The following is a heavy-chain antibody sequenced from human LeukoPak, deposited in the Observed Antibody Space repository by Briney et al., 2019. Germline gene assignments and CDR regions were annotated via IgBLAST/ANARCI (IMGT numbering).Heavy chain of an antibody. V-gene: IGHV1-18*04. CDR2: ISTNNSYT. CDR3: ARDQYCSSTSCQENYYYYYGMDV. J-gene: IGHJ6*04. D-gene: IGHD2-2*01. CDR1: GYTFTSYS. Sequence: ASVKLSCKASGYTFTSYSMSWVRQAPGQGLEWMGCISTNNSYTNYAQTLKGRVTMTTDNSKSTAYMDLRSLRSDDTAVYYCARDQYCSSTSCQENYYYYYGMDVWGKGTTVTVSS.